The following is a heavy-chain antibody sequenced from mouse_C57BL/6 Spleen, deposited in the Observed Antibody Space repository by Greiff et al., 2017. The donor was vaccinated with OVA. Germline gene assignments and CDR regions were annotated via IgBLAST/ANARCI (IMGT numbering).Heavy chain of an antibody. CDR2: INPNTGTT. D-gene: IGHD1-1*01. V-gene: IGHV1-39*01. CDR3: ATYYYGSSYFDY. Sequence: EVQLLQSGPELVKPGASVKISCKASGYSFTDYNMNWVKQSNGKSLEWIGAINPNTGTTSYNQKFKGKATLTVDQSSSTAYMQITSLTSEDSAVYYCATYYYGSSYFDYWGQGTTLSASS. CDR1: GYSFTDYN. J-gene: IGHJ2*01.